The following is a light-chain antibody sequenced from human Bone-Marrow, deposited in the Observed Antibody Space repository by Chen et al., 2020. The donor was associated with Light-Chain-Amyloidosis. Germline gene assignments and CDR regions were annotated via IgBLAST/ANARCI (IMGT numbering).Light chain of an antibody. V-gene: IGLV3-21*03. CDR1: NIGSTS. J-gene: IGLJ3*02. CDR3: QVWDRSSDRPV. Sequence: YVLTQPSSVSVAPGKTATIACGGNNIGSTSVHWYQQTPGQAPLLVVYDDSDRPSGIPERLSGSDSGNTATLTISRGEAWDEADYYCQVWDRSSDRPVFGGGTKLTVL. CDR2: DDS.